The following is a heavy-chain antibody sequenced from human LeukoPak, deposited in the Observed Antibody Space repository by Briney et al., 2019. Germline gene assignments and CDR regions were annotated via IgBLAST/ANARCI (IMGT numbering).Heavy chain of an antibody. CDR1: GYTSTNYA. D-gene: IGHD2-8*01. CDR2: ISAYNGNT. Sequence: ASVKVSCKASGYTSTNYAISWVRQAPGQGREWMGWISAYNGNTNYAQNLQGRVTMTTDTSTSTAYMELRSLRSDDTAVYYCALITYCTTITCYYFDYWGQGTLVTVSS. J-gene: IGHJ4*02. V-gene: IGHV1-18*01. CDR3: ALITYCTTITCYYFDY.